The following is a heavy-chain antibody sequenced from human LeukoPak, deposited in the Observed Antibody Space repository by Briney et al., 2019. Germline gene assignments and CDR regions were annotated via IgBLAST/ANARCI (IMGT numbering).Heavy chain of an antibody. D-gene: IGHD3-10*01. Sequence: GGSLRLSCAASGFTFSSYAMSWVCQAPGKGLEWVSAISGSGGSTYYADSVKGRFTISRDNSKNTLYLQMNSLRAEDTAVYYCAKDGHYYGSGSYISYWGQGTLVTVSS. CDR1: GFTFSSYA. CDR3: AKDGHYYGSGSYISY. J-gene: IGHJ4*02. CDR2: ISGSGGST. V-gene: IGHV3-23*01.